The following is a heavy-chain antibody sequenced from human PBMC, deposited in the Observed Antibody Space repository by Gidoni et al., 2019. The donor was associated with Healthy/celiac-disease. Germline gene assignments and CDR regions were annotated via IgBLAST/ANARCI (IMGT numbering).Heavy chain of an antibody. V-gene: IGHV3-11*01. D-gene: IGHD3-3*01. CDR2: SSSSGSTI. J-gene: IGHJ6*03. CDR1: GFTFSDYY. Sequence: QVQLVESGGGLVKPGGSLRLSCAASGFTFSDYYLSWIRQAPGKGLEWVSYSSSSGSTIYYADSVKGRFTISRDNAKNSLYLQMNSLRAEDTAVYYCARPTRDYDFWSGYYKGYYYYYMDVWGKGTTVTVSS. CDR3: ARPTRDYDFWSGYYKGYYYYYMDV.